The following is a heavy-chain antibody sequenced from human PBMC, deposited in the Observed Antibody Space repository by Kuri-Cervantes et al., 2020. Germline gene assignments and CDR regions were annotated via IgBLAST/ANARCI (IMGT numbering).Heavy chain of an antibody. CDR1: GGSVSSGSYY. CDR2: IYYSGST. V-gene: IGHV4-61*01. J-gene: IGHJ4*02. D-gene: IGHD5-12*01. CDR3: ARENGYSGYGVYNY. Sequence: ESLKISCTVSGGSVSSGSYYWSWIRQPPGKGLEWIGYIYYSGSTNYNPSLKSRVTISVDTSKNQFSLKLSSVTAADTAVYYCARENGYSGYGVYNYWGQGTLVTDSS.